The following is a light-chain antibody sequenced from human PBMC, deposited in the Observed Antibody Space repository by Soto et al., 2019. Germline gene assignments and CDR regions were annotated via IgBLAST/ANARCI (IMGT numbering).Light chain of an antibody. CDR1: HDINNY. J-gene: IGKJ5*01. Sequence: DIQMTQSPSSLSASVGYRVSITCQATHDINNYLNWYQQKPGKAPKLLIHHASSLETGVPSRFSGSGSGTDFTFTISSLQPEDTATYYCQQYSNLPITFGQGTRLEI. V-gene: IGKV1-33*01. CDR3: QQYSNLPIT. CDR2: HAS.